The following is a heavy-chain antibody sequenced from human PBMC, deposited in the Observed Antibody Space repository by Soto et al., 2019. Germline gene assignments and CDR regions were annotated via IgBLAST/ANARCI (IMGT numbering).Heavy chain of an antibody. CDR3: ARVIATAVHWFDP. J-gene: IGHJ5*02. CDR1: GGSISSSNW. D-gene: IGHD6-13*01. Sequence: SETLSLTCALSGGSISSSNWWSWVRQPPGKGMEWIGEIYHSGSTNYNPSLKSRVTISVDKSKNQFSLKLSSVTAADTAVYYCARVIATAVHWFDPWGQGTLVTVSS. CDR2: IYHSGST. V-gene: IGHV4-4*02.